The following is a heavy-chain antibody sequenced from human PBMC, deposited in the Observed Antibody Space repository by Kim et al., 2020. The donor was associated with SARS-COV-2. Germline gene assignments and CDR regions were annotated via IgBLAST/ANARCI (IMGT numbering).Heavy chain of an antibody. Sequence: GGSLRLSCAASGFTFSNAWMSWVRQAPGKGLEWVGRIKSKTDGGTTDYAAPVKGRFTISRDDSKNTLYLQMNSLKTEDTAVYYCTSPSTYDSSGYYYDGDAFDIWGQGTMVTVSS. CDR1: GFTFSNAW. CDR2: IKSKTDGGTT. CDR3: TSPSTYDSSGYYYDGDAFDI. J-gene: IGHJ3*02. V-gene: IGHV3-15*01. D-gene: IGHD3-22*01.